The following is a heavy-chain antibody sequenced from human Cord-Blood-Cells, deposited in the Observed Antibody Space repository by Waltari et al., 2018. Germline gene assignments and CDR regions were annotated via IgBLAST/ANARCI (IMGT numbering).Heavy chain of an antibody. V-gene: IGHV1-8*03. Sequence: QVQLVQSGAEVKKPGASVKVSCKASGYTFPSYDINWVGQAPGQGREWMGWMKPNHGNTGHAQKFQGRVTITRNTSISTAYMELSSLRSEDTAVYYCARNPGSYSDYWGQGALVTVSS. J-gene: IGHJ4*02. CDR3: ARNPGSYSDY. D-gene: IGHD1-26*01. CDR1: GYTFPSYD. CDR2: MKPNHGNT.